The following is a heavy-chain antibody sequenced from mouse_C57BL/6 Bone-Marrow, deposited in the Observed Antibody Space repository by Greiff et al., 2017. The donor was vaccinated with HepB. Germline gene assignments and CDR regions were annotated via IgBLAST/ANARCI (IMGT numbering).Heavy chain of an antibody. Sequence: DVKLVESEGGLVQPGSSMKLSCTASGFTFSDYYMAWVRQVPEKGLEWVANINYDGSSTYYLDSLKSRFIISRVNAKNILYLQMSSLKSEDTATYYCARDDGYDGFAYWGQGTLVTVSA. V-gene: IGHV5-16*01. CDR2: INYDGSST. D-gene: IGHD2-2*01. CDR3: ARDDGYDGFAY. J-gene: IGHJ3*01. CDR1: GFTFSDYY.